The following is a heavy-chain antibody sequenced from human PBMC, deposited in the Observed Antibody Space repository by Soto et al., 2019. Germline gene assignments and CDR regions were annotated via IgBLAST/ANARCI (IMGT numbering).Heavy chain of an antibody. Sequence: QLQLQESGPGLVKPSETLSLTCTVSGGSISSSSYYWGWIRQPPGKGLEWIGSIYYSGSTYYNPSLKSRVTLSVDTSKNQFSLKLSSVTAADTAVYYCATTLIVVVAATPDWFDPWGQGTLVTVSS. CDR1: GGSISSSSYY. J-gene: IGHJ5*02. CDR3: ATTLIVVVAATPDWFDP. D-gene: IGHD2-15*01. V-gene: IGHV4-39*01. CDR2: IYYSGST.